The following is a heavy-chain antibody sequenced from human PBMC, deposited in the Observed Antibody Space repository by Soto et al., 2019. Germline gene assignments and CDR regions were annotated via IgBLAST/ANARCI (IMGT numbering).Heavy chain of an antibody. Sequence: VQLVESGGGLVKPGGSLRLSCEASGLTFSGAWMSWVRQAPGKGLEWVGRIKIKVDGGTTDYAAPVRGRFTISRDDSKNTQYLQMNNRKTEESCLYFCTTDYSRCSFWGQVTLVTVSS. CDR3: TTDYSRCSF. CDR1: GLTFSGAW. J-gene: IGHJ4*02. CDR2: IKIKVDGGTT. D-gene: IGHD2-15*01. V-gene: IGHV3-15*01.